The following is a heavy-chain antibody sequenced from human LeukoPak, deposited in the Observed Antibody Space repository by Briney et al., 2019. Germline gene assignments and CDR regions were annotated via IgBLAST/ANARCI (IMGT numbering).Heavy chain of an antibody. CDR1: GSTFSSYE. CDR2: ISSSGSTI. V-gene: IGHV3-48*03. J-gene: IGHJ4*02. D-gene: IGHD5-18*01. CDR3: ARGRGYSYGSFDY. Sequence: HPGGSLRLSCAASGSTFSSYEMNWVRQAPGKGLEWVSYISSSGSTIYYADSVRGRFTISRDNAKNSLYLQMNSLRAEDTAVYYCARGRGYSYGSFDYWGQGTLVTVSS.